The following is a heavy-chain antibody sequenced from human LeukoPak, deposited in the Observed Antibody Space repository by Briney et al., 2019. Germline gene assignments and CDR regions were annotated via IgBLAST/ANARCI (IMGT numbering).Heavy chain of an antibody. J-gene: IGHJ4*02. Sequence: PGGSLRLSCAASGFTFSSYSMNWVRQAPGKGLEWVSSISSSSSYIYYADSVKGRFTISRDNAKNSLYLQMNSLRAEDTAVYYCARAERFLEWLREQYYFDYWGQGTLVTVSS. D-gene: IGHD3-3*01. CDR3: ARAERFLEWLREQYYFDY. CDR2: ISSSSSYI. CDR1: GFTFSSYS. V-gene: IGHV3-21*01.